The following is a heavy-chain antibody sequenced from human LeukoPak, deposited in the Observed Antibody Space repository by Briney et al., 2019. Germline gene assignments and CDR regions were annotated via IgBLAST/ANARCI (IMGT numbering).Heavy chain of an antibody. D-gene: IGHD6-13*01. Sequence: GGSLRLSCAASGFTFSSYWRSWVRQAPGKGLEWVANIKQDGSEKYYVDSVKGRFTISRDNAKNSLYLQMNSLRAEDTAVYYCAREAAAGSFDYWGQGTLVTVSS. CDR2: IKQDGSEK. J-gene: IGHJ4*02. V-gene: IGHV3-7*01. CDR3: AREAAAGSFDY. CDR1: GFTFSSYW.